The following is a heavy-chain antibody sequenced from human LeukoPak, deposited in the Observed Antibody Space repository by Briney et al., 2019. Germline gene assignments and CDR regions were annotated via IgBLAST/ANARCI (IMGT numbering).Heavy chain of an antibody. CDR3: AKDLWFDP. CDR1: GFTFRKNA. CDR2: ISGSDDST. J-gene: IGHJ5*02. Sequence: PGGSLRLSCEASGFTFRKNAISWVRQAPGRGLEWVSTISGSDDSTYYSDSVKGRFTISRDISKTILYLQMNCLRAEDTALYYCAKDLWFDPWGQGTLVTVSS. V-gene: IGHV3-23*01.